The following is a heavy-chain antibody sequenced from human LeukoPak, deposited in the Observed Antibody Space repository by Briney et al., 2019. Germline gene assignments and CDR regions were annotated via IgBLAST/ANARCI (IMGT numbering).Heavy chain of an antibody. V-gene: IGHV3-23*01. CDR3: ASNSGSYGSWYYYYMDV. D-gene: IGHD5-18*01. CDR2: ISGSGGST. CDR1: GITFSSHA. Sequence: QPGGSLRLSCAASGITFSSHAMSWVRQAPGKGLEWVSGISGSGGSTHYADSVMGRFTISRDKSKNTLYLQMNSLRAEDTAVYYCASNSGSYGSWYYYYMDVWGKGTTVTISS. J-gene: IGHJ6*03.